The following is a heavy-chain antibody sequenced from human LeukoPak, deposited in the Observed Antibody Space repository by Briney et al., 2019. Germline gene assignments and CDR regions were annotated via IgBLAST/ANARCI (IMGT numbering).Heavy chain of an antibody. CDR1: GYTFTGYY. D-gene: IGHD3-10*02. V-gene: IGHV1-2*02. CDR2: INPNSGGT. J-gene: IGHJ6*03. CDR3: ARDWVSSGYMDV. Sequence: ASVKVSCKASGYTFTGYYMHWVRQAPGQGLEWMGWINPNSGGTNYAQKFQGRVTMTRDTSISTAYMELSRLRSDDTAVYYCARDWVSSGYMDVWGKGTTVTVSS.